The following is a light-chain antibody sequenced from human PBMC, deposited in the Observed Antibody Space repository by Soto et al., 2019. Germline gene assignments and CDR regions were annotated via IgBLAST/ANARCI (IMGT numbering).Light chain of an antibody. Sequence: IVLTQSPATLSLSPGERATLSCRASQSISNYLAWYQQKPGQAPRLLIYGASSRATAIPDRFSGSGSGTDFTLTISRPEPEDFAVYYCQQYGSSPKTFGQGTKVAI. V-gene: IGKV3-20*01. J-gene: IGKJ1*01. CDR2: GAS. CDR3: QQYGSSPKT. CDR1: QSISNY.